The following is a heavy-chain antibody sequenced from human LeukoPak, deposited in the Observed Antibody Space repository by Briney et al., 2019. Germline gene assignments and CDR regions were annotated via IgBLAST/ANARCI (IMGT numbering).Heavy chain of an antibody. CDR2: IYSGGST. Sequence: GGSLRLSCAASGFTVSSNYMSWVRQAPGKGLEWVSVIYSGGSTYYADSVKGRFTISRHNSKNTLYLQMNSLRAEDTAVYYCARSVKYSSYYYHYYGMDVWGQGTTVTVSS. CDR1: GFTVSSNY. CDR3: ARSVKYSSYYYHYYGMDV. D-gene: IGHD6-6*01. J-gene: IGHJ6*02. V-gene: IGHV3-53*04.